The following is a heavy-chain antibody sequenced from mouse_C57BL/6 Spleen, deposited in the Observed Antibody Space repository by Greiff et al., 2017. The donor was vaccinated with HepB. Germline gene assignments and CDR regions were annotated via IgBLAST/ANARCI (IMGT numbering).Heavy chain of an antibody. CDR3: ASNGYYPNYYAMDY. CDR1: GYTFTDYN. J-gene: IGHJ4*01. D-gene: IGHD2-3*01. Sequence: VQLQQSGPELVKPGASVKMSCKASGYTFTDYNMHWVKQSHGKSLEWIGYINPNNGGTSYNQKFKGKATLTVNKSSSTAYMELRSLTSEDSAVYYCASNGYYPNYYAMDYWGQGTSVTVSS. V-gene: IGHV1-22*01. CDR2: INPNNGGT.